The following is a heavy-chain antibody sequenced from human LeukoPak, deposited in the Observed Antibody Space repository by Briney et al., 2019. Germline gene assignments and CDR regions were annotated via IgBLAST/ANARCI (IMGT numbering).Heavy chain of an antibody. J-gene: IGHJ6*03. CDR2: IYYSGST. CDR3: ARARSSSWYMDV. D-gene: IGHD6-13*01. V-gene: IGHV4-59*01. CDR1: GGSISSYY. Sequence: PSETLSLTCTVSGGSISSYYWSWIRQPPGKGLEWIGYIYYSGSTNYNPSLKSRVTISVDTSKNQFSLKLSSVTAADTAVYYCARARSSSWYMDVWGQGTTVTVSS.